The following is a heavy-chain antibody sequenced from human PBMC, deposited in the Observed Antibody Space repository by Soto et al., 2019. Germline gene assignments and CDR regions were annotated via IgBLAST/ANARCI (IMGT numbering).Heavy chain of an antibody. V-gene: IGHV1-69*02. CDR1: GGTFSSYT. D-gene: IGHD3-3*01. Sequence: QVQLVQSGAEVKKPGSSVKVSCKASGGTFSSYTISWVRQAPGQGLEWMGRIIPILGIANYAQKFQGRVTITADKSTSTDYMEVSSLRSEDTAVYYCARGRRYDFWSGDYYYYMDVWGKGTTVTVSS. CDR3: ARGRRYDFWSGDYYYYMDV. J-gene: IGHJ6*03. CDR2: IIPILGIA.